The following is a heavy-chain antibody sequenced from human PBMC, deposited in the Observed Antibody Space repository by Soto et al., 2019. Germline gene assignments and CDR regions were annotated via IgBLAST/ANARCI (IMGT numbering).Heavy chain of an antibody. D-gene: IGHD4-17*01. CDR3: ARAKTTVTTYWFDP. CDR1: GFTFSSYW. J-gene: IGHJ5*02. V-gene: IGHV3-74*01. CDR2: INSDGSST. Sequence: PGGSLRLSCATSGFTFSSYWMHWVRQAPGKGLVWVSRINSDGSSTSYADSVKGRFTISRDNAKNTLYLQMNSLRAEDTAVYYCARAKTTVTTYWFDPWGQGTLVTVSS.